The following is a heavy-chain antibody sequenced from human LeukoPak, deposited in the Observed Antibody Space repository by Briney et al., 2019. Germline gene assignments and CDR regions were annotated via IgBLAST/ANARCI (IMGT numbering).Heavy chain of an antibody. CDR3: ARYRYSIPNYFFDY. Sequence: PGGSLRLSCAASGFTVSSNYMSWVRQAPGKGLEWVANIKHDGSEKNYVDSVKGRFTISRDNAKNSLYLQMNSLRAEDTAVYYCARYRYSIPNYFFDYWAQGTLVTVSS. CDR2: IKHDGSEK. J-gene: IGHJ4*02. D-gene: IGHD1-26*01. V-gene: IGHV3-7*01. CDR1: GFTVSSNY.